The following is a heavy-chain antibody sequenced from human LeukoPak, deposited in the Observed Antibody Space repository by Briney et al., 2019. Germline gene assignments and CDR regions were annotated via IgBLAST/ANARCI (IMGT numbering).Heavy chain of an antibody. CDR3: ATKPAPPRRVDSSDI. J-gene: IGHJ3*02. CDR2: IYTSGTT. CDR1: GDSISPYY. D-gene: IGHD2-2*01. Sequence: PSETLSLTCSVSGDSISPYYWSWIRQPAGKGLEWIGRIYTSGTTYYNPSLKSRVTFSLDTSKNHFSLKLTSVTAADTAVYYCATKPAPPRRVDSSDIWGQGTMVTVSS. V-gene: IGHV4-4*07.